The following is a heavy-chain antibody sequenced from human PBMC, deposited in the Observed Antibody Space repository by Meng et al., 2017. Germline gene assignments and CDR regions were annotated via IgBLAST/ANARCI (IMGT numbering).Heavy chain of an antibody. V-gene: IGHV1-46*01. Sequence: QGQLGQSGAEVKQPGASVKVYCKASGYTFTSYYMHWGRQAPGQGLEWMGIINPSGGSTSYEQKFQGRVTMTRDTSTSTVYMELSSLRSEDTAVYYCASSSGWGDPVYDYWGQGTLVTVSS. CDR3: ASSSGWGDPVYDY. CDR1: GYTFTSYY. J-gene: IGHJ4*02. CDR2: INPSGGST. D-gene: IGHD2-21*01.